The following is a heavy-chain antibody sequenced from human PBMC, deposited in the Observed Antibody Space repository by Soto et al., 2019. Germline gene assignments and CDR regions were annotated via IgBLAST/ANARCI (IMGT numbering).Heavy chain of an antibody. CDR3: ARIHWAQSSLDY. Sequence: PSETLSLTCAVSGGSIGSCAFSLSWIRQPPGKGLEWIGYVTHSGTAYSIPSLNGRLTLSVDSSQTQFSLKLTSVTAADSAFYYCARIHWAQSSLDYWGRGILVTVSS. J-gene: IGHJ4*02. CDR1: GGSIGSCAFS. V-gene: IGHV4-30-2*01. D-gene: IGHD6-19*01. CDR2: VTHSGTA.